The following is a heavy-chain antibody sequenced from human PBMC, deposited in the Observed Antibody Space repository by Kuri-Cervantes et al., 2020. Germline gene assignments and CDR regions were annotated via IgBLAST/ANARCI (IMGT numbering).Heavy chain of an antibody. CDR3: AKDHKTILGVVIIDYYYYGMDV. J-gene: IGHJ6*02. Sequence: GESLKISCAASGFTFSSYGMHWVRQAPGKGLEWVAVISYDGSNKYYADSVKGRFTISRDNSKNTLYLQMNSLRAEDTAVYYCAKDHKTILGVVIIDYYYYGMDVWGQGTTVTVSS. CDR1: GFTFSSYG. D-gene: IGHD3-3*01. V-gene: IGHV3-30*18. CDR2: ISYDGSNK.